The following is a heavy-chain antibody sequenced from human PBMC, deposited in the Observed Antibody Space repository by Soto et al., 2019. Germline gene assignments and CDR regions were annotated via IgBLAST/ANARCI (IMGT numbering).Heavy chain of an antibody. CDR3: ARGYFDY. V-gene: IGHV1-18*01. Sequence: ASVKVSCKASGYSFTIYGITWVRQAPGQGPEWMGWISTYDGNKYYAQNFQGRVSMARDTSTSTAYMELRSLRSDDTAVYYCARGYFDYWGQGTLVTVSS. J-gene: IGHJ4*02. CDR1: GYSFTIYG. CDR2: ISTYDGNK.